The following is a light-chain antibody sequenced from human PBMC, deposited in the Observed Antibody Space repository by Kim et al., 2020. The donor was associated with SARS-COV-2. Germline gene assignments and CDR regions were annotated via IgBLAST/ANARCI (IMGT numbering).Light chain of an antibody. J-gene: IGKJ1*01. CDR1: QSVSSNS. V-gene: IGKV3-20*01. CDR3: HQYGGSPQT. Sequence: EIVLTQPPGTLSLSPGETATLSCRASQSVSSNSLAWYQHKRDQAPRLLITDASSRITGTPDRFSGSGSGTYFTLTISRLEPDDFAVYYCHQYGGSPQTFGQGTKVDIK. CDR2: DAS.